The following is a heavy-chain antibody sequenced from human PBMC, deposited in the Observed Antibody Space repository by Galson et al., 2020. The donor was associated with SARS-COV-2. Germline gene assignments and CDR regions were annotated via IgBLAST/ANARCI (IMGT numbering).Heavy chain of an antibody. V-gene: IGHV3-23*01. CDR1: EFTFNTYA. D-gene: IGHD3-22*01. CDR3: AEWGHGSSGFYDAFDS. CDR2: ISGSGGST. J-gene: IGHJ4*02. Sequence: TGGSLRLSCAAPEFTFNTYAMSWVRQAPGKGLEWVSAISGSGGSTYYADSVKGRFTISRDNSKNTLYLQMNSLRGEDTAVYYCAEWGHGSSGFYDAFDSWGQGTLVTVSS.